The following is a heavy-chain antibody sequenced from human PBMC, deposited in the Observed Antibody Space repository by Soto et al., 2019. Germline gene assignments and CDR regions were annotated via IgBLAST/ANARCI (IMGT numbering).Heavy chain of an antibody. Sequence: SETLSLTCAVYGGSFSGYYWSWIRQPPGKGLEWIGEINHSGSTNYNPSLKSRVTISVDTSKNQFSLKLSSVTAADTAVYYCARRRIGYCSSTSCYAGVSSQIGVWSGYYHYYYYMDVWGKGTTVTVSS. CDR2: INHSGST. D-gene: IGHD2-2*01. V-gene: IGHV4-34*01. CDR3: ARRRIGYCSSTSCYAGVSSQIGVWSGYYHYYYYMDV. J-gene: IGHJ6*03. CDR1: GGSFSGYY.